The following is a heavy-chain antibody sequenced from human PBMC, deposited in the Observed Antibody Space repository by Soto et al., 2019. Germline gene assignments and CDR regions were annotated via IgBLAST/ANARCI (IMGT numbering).Heavy chain of an antibody. D-gene: IGHD6-6*01. V-gene: IGHV3-30*03. J-gene: IGHJ6*02. CDR2: ISYDGSNT. CDR1: GFTFSSYA. Sequence: GGSLRLSCAASGFTFSSYAMHWVRQAPGKGLEWVAVISYDGSNTYYADSVKGRFTISRDNSKNTVYLQMNSLRGEDTAVYYCARAFRRISNMDVWGQGTTVTVSS. CDR3: ARAFRRISNMDV.